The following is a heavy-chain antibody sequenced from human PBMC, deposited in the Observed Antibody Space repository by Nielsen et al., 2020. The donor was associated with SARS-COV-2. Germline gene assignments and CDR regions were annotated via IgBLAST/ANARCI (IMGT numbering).Heavy chain of an antibody. CDR2: INPYIGGT. J-gene: IGHJ6*02. V-gene: IGHV1-2*06. Sequence: ASVKVSCKASGYTFTDYYIHWVRQAPGQGLEWMGRINPYIGGTNYAQKFQGTVTMTRDASISTVYMELTSDDTAVYYCARSRATIFGLVMSYGMDVWGQGTTAAVSS. CDR3: ARSRATIFGLVMSYGMDV. D-gene: IGHD3/OR15-3a*01. CDR1: GYTFTDYY.